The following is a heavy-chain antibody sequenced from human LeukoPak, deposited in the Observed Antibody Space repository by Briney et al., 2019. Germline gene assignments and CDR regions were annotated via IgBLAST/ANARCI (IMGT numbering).Heavy chain of an antibody. CDR3: AEDYGDRDY. J-gene: IGHJ4*02. D-gene: IGHD4-17*01. CDR1: GGSFSGYY. V-gene: IGHV4-34*01. CDR2: INHSGST. Sequence: SETLPLTCAVYGGSFSGYYWSWIRQPPGKGLEWIGEINHSGSTNYNPSLKSRVTISVDTSKNQFSLKLSSVTAADTAVYYCAEDYGDRDYWGQGTLVTVSS.